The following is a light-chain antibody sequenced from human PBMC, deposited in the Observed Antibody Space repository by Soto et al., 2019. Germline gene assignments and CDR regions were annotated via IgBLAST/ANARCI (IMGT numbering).Light chain of an antibody. Sequence: DIQMSQSPSSLSASVGDSVTISCRARQNINKNLNWSQQKSGKAPSLLIYEASTFQSGVPSRFSGSGSGTDCTLAITNLQPEDFATYYGQQSFHTPCTLGQGTKLEI. V-gene: IGKV1-39*01. J-gene: IGKJ2*02. CDR1: QNINKN. CDR3: QQSFHTPCT. CDR2: EAS.